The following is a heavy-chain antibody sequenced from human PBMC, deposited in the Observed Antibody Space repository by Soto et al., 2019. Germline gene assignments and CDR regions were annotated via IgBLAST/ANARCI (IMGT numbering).Heavy chain of an antibody. D-gene: IGHD3-22*01. Sequence: PGGPLRLSCAASGFIFRSYGMHWVRQAPGKGLEWVAGISYDGSNKFYVDPVKGRFTISRDNSKNTVDLQMNSLRVEDTAVFYCAKDTYFHDSSGYYTLDYWGQGTLLTVSS. CDR1: GFIFRSYG. J-gene: IGHJ4*02. V-gene: IGHV3-30*18. CDR2: ISYDGSNK. CDR3: AKDTYFHDSSGYYTLDY.